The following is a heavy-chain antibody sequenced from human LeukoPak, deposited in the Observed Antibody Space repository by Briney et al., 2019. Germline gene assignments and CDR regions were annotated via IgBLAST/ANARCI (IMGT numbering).Heavy chain of an antibody. V-gene: IGHV4-34*01. CDR2: INHSGST. D-gene: IGHD6-13*01. J-gene: IGHJ5*02. Sequence: SETLSLTCAVYGGSFSGYYWSWIRQPPGKGLEWIGEINHSGSTNYNPSLKSRVTISIDASKNQFSLKLSSVTAADTAVYYCAREYRSSWYLNWFDPWGQGTLVTVSS. CDR1: GGSFSGYY. CDR3: AREYRSSWYLNWFDP.